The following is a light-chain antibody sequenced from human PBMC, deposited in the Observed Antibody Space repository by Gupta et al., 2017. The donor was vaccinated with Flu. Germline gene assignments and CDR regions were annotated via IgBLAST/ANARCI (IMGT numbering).Light chain of an antibody. CDR2: ANP. Sequence: SSSNGAGYGVHWFKKLPETAPKLLIYANPNRPSGVTDRFSGSNSGTSASLAITGLQPEDEAGYFCHSYDNGLSTSVFGGGTKLTVL. CDR1: SSSNGAGYG. CDR3: HSYDNGLSTSV. J-gene: IGLJ3*02. V-gene: IGLV1-40*01.